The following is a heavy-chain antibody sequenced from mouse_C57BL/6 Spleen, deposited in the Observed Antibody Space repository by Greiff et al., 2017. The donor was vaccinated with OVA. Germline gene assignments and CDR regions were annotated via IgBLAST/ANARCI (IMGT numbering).Heavy chain of an antibody. CDR2: IYPGSGST. D-gene: IGHD6-5*01. Sequence: QVQLQQPGAELVKPGASVKMSCKASGYTFTSYWITWVKQRPGQGLEWIGDIYPGSGSTNYNEKFKSKATLTVDTSSSTAYLQLSSLTSEDSAVYAGSRPTYDCSLYYYAMDYWGQGTSVTVSS. CDR1: GYTFTSYW. V-gene: IGHV1-55*01. CDR3: SRPTYDCSLYYYAMDY. J-gene: IGHJ4*01.